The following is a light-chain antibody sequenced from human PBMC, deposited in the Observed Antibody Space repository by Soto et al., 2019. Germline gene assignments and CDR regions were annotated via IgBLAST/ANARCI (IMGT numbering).Light chain of an antibody. CDR3: QVWDSSSDHRVV. V-gene: IGLV3-21*02. J-gene: IGLJ2*01. CDR2: DDG. Sequence: SYELTQAPSVSVAPGQTARITCGGNNIASKSVHWYQQKPGQAPVLVVYDDGDRPSGIPERFSGSNSGNTATLTITRVEAGYEADYHCQVWDSSSDHRVVFGGGTKLTVL. CDR1: NIASKS.